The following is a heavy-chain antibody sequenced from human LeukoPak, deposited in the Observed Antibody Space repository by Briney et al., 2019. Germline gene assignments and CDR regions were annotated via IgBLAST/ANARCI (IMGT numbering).Heavy chain of an antibody. CDR3: ARRHLPGYSSGWYREVFDY. J-gene: IGHJ4*02. D-gene: IGHD6-19*01. CDR2: IYYSGST. Sequence: SETLSLTCTVSGGSISSSSYYWGWIRQPPGKGLEWIGSIYYSGSTYYNPSLKSRVTISVDTSKNQFSLKLSSVTAADTAVYYCARRHLPGYSSGWYREVFDYWGQGTLVTVSS. V-gene: IGHV4-39*01. CDR1: GGSISSSSYY.